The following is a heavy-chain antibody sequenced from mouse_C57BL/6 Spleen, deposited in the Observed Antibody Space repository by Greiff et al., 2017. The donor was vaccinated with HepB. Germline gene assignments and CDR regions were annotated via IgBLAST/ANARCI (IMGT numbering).Heavy chain of an antibody. CDR2: INPYNGGT. CDR1: GSTFTDYY. CDR3: ARRDGYYDFDY. Sequence: VQLQQSGPVLVKLGASVKMSCKASGSTFTDYYMNWVKQSHGKSLGWIGVINPYNGGTSYNQKFKGKATLTVDKSSSTAYMELNSLTSEDSAFYYCARRDGYYDFDYWGQGTTLTVSS. D-gene: IGHD2-3*01. J-gene: IGHJ2*01. V-gene: IGHV1-19*01.